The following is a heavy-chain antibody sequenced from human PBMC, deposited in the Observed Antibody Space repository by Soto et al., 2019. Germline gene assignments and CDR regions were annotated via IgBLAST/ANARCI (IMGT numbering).Heavy chain of an antibody. V-gene: IGHV4-59*01. CDR2: IYYSGST. CDR1: GGSISSYY. J-gene: IGHJ6*03. D-gene: IGHD3-3*01. CDR3: ARGPAYDFSRIHYYYYYMDV. Sequence: SETLSLTCTVSGGSISSYYWSWIRQPPGKGLEWIGYIYYSGSTNYNPSLKSRVTISVDTSKNQFSLKLSSVTAADTAVYYCARGPAYDFSRIHYYYYYMDVWGKGTTVTVSS.